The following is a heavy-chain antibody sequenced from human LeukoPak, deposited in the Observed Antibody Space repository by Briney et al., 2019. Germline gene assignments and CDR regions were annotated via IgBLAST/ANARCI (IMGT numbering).Heavy chain of an antibody. CDR2: INWNGGST. CDR3: ARGVDYDSSGYYSPYFDY. V-gene: IGHV3-20*04. D-gene: IGHD3-22*01. J-gene: IGHJ4*02. CDR1: GFTFDDYG. Sequence: GGSLRLSCAASGFTFDDYGMGWVRQAPGKGLKWVSGINWNGGSTGYADSVKGRFTISRDNAKNSLYLQMNSLRAEDTALYYCARGVDYDSSGYYSPYFDYWGQGTLVTVSS.